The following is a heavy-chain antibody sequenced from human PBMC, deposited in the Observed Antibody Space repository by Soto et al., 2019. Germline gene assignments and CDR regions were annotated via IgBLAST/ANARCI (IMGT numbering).Heavy chain of an antibody. CDR3: ARDNSAVVDYWYFDL. CDR2: IWYDGSNK. Sequence: QVQLVESGGGVVQPGRSLRLSCAASGFTFSSCGMHWVRQAPGKGLEWVAVIWYDGSNKYYADSVKGRFTISRDNSKNTLYLQMNSLRAEDTAVYYCARDNSAVVDYWYFDLWGRGTLVTVSS. D-gene: IGHD2-15*01. CDR1: GFTFSSCG. J-gene: IGHJ2*01. V-gene: IGHV3-33*01.